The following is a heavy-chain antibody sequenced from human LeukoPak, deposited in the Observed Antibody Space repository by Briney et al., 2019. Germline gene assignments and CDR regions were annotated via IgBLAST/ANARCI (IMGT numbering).Heavy chain of an antibody. V-gene: IGHV3-33*01. CDR2: IWYDGTNK. CDR3: ARAAYDTSGYLTL. CDR1: GFTFSSYG. Sequence: GGSLRLSCAASGFTFSSYGMHWVRQAPGKGLEWVAVIWYDGTNKYYADSVKGRFTISRDNSKNTLFLQMNILRAEDTAVYYCARAAYDTSGYLTLWGQGTLVAVSS. J-gene: IGHJ4*02. D-gene: IGHD3-22*01.